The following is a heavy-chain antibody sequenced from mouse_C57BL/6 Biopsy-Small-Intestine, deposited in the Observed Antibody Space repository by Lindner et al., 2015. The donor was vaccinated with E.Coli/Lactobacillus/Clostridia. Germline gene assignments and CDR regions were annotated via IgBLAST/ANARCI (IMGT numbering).Heavy chain of an antibody. V-gene: IGHV1-80*01. CDR2: IYPGDGDT. J-gene: IGHJ1*03. Sequence: VQLQESGADLVKPGASVKISCKVSGYAFSRYWMNWVKQRPGKGLEWIGQIYPGDGDTNYNGNFKGKATLSEDKSSSTAYMQLSSLTSEDSAVYFCARSAYGSSHWYFDVWGTGTTVTVSS. CDR1: GYAFSRYW. D-gene: IGHD1-1*01. CDR3: ARSAYGSSHWYFDV.